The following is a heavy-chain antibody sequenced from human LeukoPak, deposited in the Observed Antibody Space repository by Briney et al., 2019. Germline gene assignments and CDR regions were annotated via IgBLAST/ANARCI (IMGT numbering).Heavy chain of an antibody. D-gene: IGHD2-2*01. J-gene: IGHJ3*02. V-gene: IGHV3-73*01. CDR2: IRSKANSYAT. CDR1: GFTFNNYL. CDR3: TSFSGYCSSTSCPIGAFDI. Sequence: PGGSLRLSCAASGFTFNNYLMNWVRQASGKGLEWVGRIRSKANSYATAYAASVKGRFTISRDDSKNTAYLQMNSLKTEDTAVYYCTSFSGYCSSTSCPIGAFDIWGQGTMVTASS.